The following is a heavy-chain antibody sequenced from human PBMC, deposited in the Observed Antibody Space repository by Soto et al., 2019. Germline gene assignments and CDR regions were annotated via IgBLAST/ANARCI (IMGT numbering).Heavy chain of an antibody. J-gene: IGHJ6*02. CDR1: GYSFTSYW. Sequence: LKISCKGSGYSFTSYWIVWVRQMPGKGLEWMGIIYPGDSDTRYSPSFQGQVTISADKSISTAYLQWSSLKASDTAMYYCARRAWDYYYGMDVWGQGTTVTVSS. CDR3: ARRAWDYYYGMDV. CDR2: IYPGDSDT. V-gene: IGHV5-51*01.